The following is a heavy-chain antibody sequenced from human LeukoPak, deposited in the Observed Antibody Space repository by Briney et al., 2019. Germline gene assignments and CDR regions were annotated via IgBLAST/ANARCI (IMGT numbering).Heavy chain of an antibody. J-gene: IGHJ4*02. D-gene: IGHD2-2*01. V-gene: IGHV3-21*01. CDR1: GFTFSSYG. Sequence: GGSLRLSCAASGFTFSSYGMNWVRQAPGKGLEWVSSISSSSYIYYADSVKGRFTISRDNAKNSLYLQMNSLRAEDTAVYYCARVPAAIGGGDYWGQGTLVTVSS. CDR3: ARVPAAIGGGDY. CDR2: ISSSSYI.